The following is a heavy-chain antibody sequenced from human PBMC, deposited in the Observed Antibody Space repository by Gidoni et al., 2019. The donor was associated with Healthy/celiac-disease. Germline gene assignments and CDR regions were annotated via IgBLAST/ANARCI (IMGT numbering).Heavy chain of an antibody. V-gene: IGHV3-23*01. J-gene: IGHJ4*02. CDR2: ISGSGGST. CDR3: AKIPPTGYSSSWLTFDY. D-gene: IGHD6-13*01. Sequence: EVQRLESGGGLVQPGGSLRLSCAAYGCTCSSYAMSWVRQAPGKGLEWVSAISGSGGSTYYADSVKGRFTISRDNSKNTLYLQMNSLRAEDTAVYYCAKIPPTGYSSSWLTFDYWGQGTLVTVSS. CDR1: GCTCSSYA.